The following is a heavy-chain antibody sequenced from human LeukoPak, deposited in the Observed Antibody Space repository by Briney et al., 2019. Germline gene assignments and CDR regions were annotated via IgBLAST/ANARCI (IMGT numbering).Heavy chain of an antibody. CDR2: ISGSGGST. D-gene: IGHD3-10*01. J-gene: IGHJ4*02. V-gene: IGHV3-23*01. CDR1: GFAFSSYA. Sequence: GGSLRLSCAASGFAFSSYAMSWVRQAPGKGLEWVSAISGSGGSTYYADSVKGRFTISRDNSKNTLYLQMNSLRAEDTAVYYCAKASNYGSGSYYPRGVDYWGQGTLVTVSS. CDR3: AKASNYGSGSYYPRGVDY.